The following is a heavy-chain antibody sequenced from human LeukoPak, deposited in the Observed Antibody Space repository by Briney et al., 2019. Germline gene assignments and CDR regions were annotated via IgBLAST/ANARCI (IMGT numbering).Heavy chain of an antibody. CDR1: GGTFISYT. CDR3: ARRYVGRPNCGGDCPPSWD. D-gene: IGHD2-21*02. CDR2: IIPILGIA. J-gene: IGHJ4*02. Sequence: ASVKVSCKASGGTFISYTISWVRQAPGQGLEWMGRIIPILGIANYAQKFQGRVTITADKSTSTAYMELSSLRSEDTAVYYCARRYVGRPNCGGDCPPSWDWGQGTLVTVSS. V-gene: IGHV1-69*02.